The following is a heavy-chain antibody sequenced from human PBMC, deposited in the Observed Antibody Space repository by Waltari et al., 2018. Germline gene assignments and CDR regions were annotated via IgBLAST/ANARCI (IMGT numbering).Heavy chain of an antibody. J-gene: IGHJ4*02. V-gene: IGHV1-69*01. D-gene: IGHD4-17*01. CDR2: SIPIFGTA. Sequence: QVQLVQSGAEVKKPGSSVKVSCKASGGTFSSYAISWVRQAPGQGLEWMGGSIPIFGTANYAQKFQGRVTITADESTSTAYMELSSLRSEDTAVYYCARDPLLGDRSGDYYFDYWGQGTLVTVSS. CDR3: ARDPLLGDRSGDYYFDY. CDR1: GGTFSSYA.